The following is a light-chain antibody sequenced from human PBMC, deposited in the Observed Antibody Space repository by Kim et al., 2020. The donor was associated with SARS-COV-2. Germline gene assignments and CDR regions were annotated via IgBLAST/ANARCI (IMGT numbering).Light chain of an antibody. CDR3: QLAYMVPFT. CDR1: RDINTW. Sequence: DIQMTQSPSSVSASVGDRVTITCRASRDINTWLAWYQQKPGKAPKLLIYGASSLQSGIPSRFSGSGSGTEFTLTISSLQPEDSATYYCQLAYMVPFTFGPGTKVDIK. V-gene: IGKV1-12*01. CDR2: GAS. J-gene: IGKJ3*01.